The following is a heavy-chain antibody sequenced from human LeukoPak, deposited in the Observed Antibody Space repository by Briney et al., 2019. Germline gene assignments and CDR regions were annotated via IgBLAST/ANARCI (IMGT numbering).Heavy chain of an antibody. J-gene: IGHJ6*03. V-gene: IGHV1-8*03. Sequence: GASVKVSCKASGYTFTSYDINWVRQATGQGIEWMGWMNPNSGNTGYAQKFQGRVTITRNTSISTAYMELSSLRSEDTAVYYCARVGVIGSPYYYYMDVWGKGTTVTVSS. CDR2: MNPNSGNT. CDR3: ARVGVIGSPYYYYMDV. CDR1: GYTFTSYD. D-gene: IGHD3-22*01.